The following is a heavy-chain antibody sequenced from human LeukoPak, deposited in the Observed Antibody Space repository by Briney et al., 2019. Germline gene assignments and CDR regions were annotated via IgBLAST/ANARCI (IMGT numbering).Heavy chain of an antibody. CDR1: GFTFGDYA. Sequence: PGGSLRLSCTASGFTFGDYAMSWFRQAPGKGLEWVGFIRTKAYGGTTEHAASVKGRFTISRDDSKSIAYLQMNGLKTEDTAVYYCTVDYYASGSPAYWGQGTLVTVFS. V-gene: IGHV3-49*03. D-gene: IGHD3-10*01. CDR3: TVDYYASGSPAY. CDR2: IRTKAYGGTT. J-gene: IGHJ4*02.